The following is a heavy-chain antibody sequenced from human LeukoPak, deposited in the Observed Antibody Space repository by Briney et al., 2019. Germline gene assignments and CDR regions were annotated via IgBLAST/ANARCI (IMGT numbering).Heavy chain of an antibody. J-gene: IGHJ6*02. CDR3: ARCSAALSYYYYYGMDV. Sequence: PSETLSLTCAVYGGSFSGYYWSWIRQPPGKGLEWIGEINHSGSTNYNPSLKRRVTISVDTSKNQFSLKLSSVTAADTAVYYCARCSAALSYYYYYGMDVWGQGTTVTVSS. D-gene: IGHD6-25*01. CDR1: GGSFSGYY. CDR2: INHSGST. V-gene: IGHV4-34*01.